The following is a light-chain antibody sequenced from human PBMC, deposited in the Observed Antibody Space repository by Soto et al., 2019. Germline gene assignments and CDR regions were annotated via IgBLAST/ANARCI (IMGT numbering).Light chain of an antibody. J-gene: IGKJ5*01. V-gene: IGKV1-39*01. CDR3: QQSYSTPIT. CDR1: QTISSW. Sequence: IQLTQSPSSLSGSLGDRVDIRCGASQTISSWLAWYQQKPGKAPKLLIYAASSLQSGVPSRFSGSGSGTDFTLTISSLQPEDFATYYCQQSYSTPITFGQGTGLEIK. CDR2: AAS.